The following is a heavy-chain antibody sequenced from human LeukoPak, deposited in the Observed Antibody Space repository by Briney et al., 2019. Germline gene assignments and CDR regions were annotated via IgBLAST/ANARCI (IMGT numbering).Heavy chain of an antibody. CDR3: ARDRTMAPDY. J-gene: IGHJ4*02. CDR2: IYSGGST. CDR1: GFTVSSNY. D-gene: IGHD3-10*01. V-gene: IGHV3-66*02. Sequence: PGGSLRLSCAASGFTVSSNYMSWVRQAPGKGQEWVSVIYSGGSTYYADSVKGRFTISRDNSKNTLYLQMNSLRADDTAVYYCARDRTMAPDYGGQGTLVTVFS.